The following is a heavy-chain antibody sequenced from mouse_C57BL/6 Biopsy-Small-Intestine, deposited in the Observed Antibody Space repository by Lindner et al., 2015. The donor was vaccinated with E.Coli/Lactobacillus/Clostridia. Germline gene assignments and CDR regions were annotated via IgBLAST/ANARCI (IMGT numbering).Heavy chain of an antibody. J-gene: IGHJ1*03. CDR2: ISSGSSTI. CDR1: GFTFSDYG. V-gene: IGHV5-17*01. D-gene: IGHD1-1*01. Sequence: VQLQESGGGLVKPGGSLKLSCAASGFTFSDYGMHWVRQAPEKGLEWVAYISSGSSTIYYADTVKGRFTISRDNAKNTLFLQMTSLRSEDTAMYYCARTEDYYGNFHVWGTGTTVTVSS. CDR3: ARTEDYYGNFHV.